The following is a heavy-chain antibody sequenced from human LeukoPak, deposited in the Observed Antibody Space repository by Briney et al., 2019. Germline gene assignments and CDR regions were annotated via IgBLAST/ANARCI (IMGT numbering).Heavy chain of an antibody. CDR2: ISYDGSNK. D-gene: IGHD3-10*01. Sequence: GRSLRLSCAASGFTFSSYAMHWVRQAPGKGLEWVAVISYDGSNKYYADSVKGRFTISRDNSKNTLYLQMNSLRAEDTAVYYCARDGIDLLSSATQYYYGSGSRNGMDVWGKGTTVTVSS. CDR3: ARDGIDLLSSATQYYYGSGSRNGMDV. J-gene: IGHJ6*04. CDR1: GFTFSSYA. V-gene: IGHV3-30*04.